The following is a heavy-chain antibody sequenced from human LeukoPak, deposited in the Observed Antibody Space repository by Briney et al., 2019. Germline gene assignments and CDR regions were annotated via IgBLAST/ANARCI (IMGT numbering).Heavy chain of an antibody. V-gene: IGHV1-2*02. CDR3: LRGIMYGGTYPSFDY. Sequence: GASVKVSCKASGYTFTDYYMHWVRQAPGQGLEWMGGINPNSGGTYYAQEFQGRVTMTRDTSISTVYMELSSLRSDDTAVYYCLRGIMYGGTYPSFDYWGQGTLVTVSS. D-gene: IGHD1-26*01. J-gene: IGHJ4*02. CDR2: INPNSGGT. CDR1: GYTFTDYY.